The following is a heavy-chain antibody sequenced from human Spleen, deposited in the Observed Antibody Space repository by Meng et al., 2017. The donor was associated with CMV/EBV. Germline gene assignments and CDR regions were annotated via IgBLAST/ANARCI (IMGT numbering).Heavy chain of an antibody. CDR1: GFTFSSYA. Sequence: GGSLRLSCAASGFTFSSYAMNWVRQAPGRGLEWVSSLSSSSSYIYYATSVKGRFTISRDNAKNSLCLQMNSLRAEDTAVYYCARDQPLGMGYEAFDIWGQGTMVTVSS. V-gene: IGHV3-21*01. D-gene: IGHD5-12*01. J-gene: IGHJ3*02. CDR3: ARDQPLGMGYEAFDI. CDR2: LSSSSSYI.